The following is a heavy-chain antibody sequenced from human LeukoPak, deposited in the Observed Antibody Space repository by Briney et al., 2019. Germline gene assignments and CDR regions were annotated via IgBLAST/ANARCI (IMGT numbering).Heavy chain of an antibody. CDR1: GGTFSSYA. D-gene: IGHD5-24*01. CDR2: IIPIFGTA. Sequence: ASVKVSCKASGGTFSSYAISWVRQAPGQGLEWMGGIIPIFGTANYAQKFQGRVTNTTDESTSTAYMELSSLRSEDTAVYYCARGRWLQPWGYFDYWGQGTLVTVSS. CDR3: ARGRWLQPWGYFDY. J-gene: IGHJ4*02. V-gene: IGHV1-69*05.